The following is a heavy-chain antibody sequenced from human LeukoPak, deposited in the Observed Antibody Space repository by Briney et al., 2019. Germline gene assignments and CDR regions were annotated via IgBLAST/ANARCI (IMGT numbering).Heavy chain of an antibody. Sequence: GGSLRLSCAASGFTFGSYAMSWVRQAPGKGLEWVSAISGSGGSTYYADSVKGRFTISRDNSKNTLYLQMNSLRAEDTAVYYCAREWMQVWAPYSWFDPWGQGTLVTVSS. D-gene: IGHD5-18*01. J-gene: IGHJ5*02. CDR3: AREWMQVWAPYSWFDP. CDR2: ISGSGGST. V-gene: IGHV3-23*01. CDR1: GFTFGSYA.